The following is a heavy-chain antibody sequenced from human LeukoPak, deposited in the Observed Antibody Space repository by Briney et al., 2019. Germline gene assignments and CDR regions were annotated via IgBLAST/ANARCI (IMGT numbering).Heavy chain of an antibody. CDR3: ARLEVGATNDY. V-gene: IGHV5-51*01. J-gene: IGHJ4*02. D-gene: IGHD1-26*01. Sequence: GESLKISCKGSGYSFTSYWIGWVRQMPGKGLEWMGFIYSGDSDTRYSPSFQGQVDISADKSISTAYLQWSSLKASDTAKYYCARLEVGATNDYWGQGTLVTVSS. CDR2: IYSGDSDT. CDR1: GYSFTSYW.